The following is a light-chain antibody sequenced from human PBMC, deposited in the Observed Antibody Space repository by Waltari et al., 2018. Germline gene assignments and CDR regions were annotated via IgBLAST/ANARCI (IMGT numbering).Light chain of an antibody. J-gene: IGKJ3*01. CDR2: KAS. CDR1: QSISTW. V-gene: IGKV1-5*03. Sequence: DIQMTQSPSPLSASVGDRVTITCRASQSISTWLAWYQQKPGKAPKLLIYKASSLESGVPSRFSGSGSGTEFTLTISSLQPDDFATYYCQHYDSFLFTFGPGTKVDIK. CDR3: QHYDSFLFT.